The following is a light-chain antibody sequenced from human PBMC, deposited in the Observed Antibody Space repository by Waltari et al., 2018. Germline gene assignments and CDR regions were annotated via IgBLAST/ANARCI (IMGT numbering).Light chain of an antibody. Sequence: IVLTQSPAPLSLSPGERANLSCQASQSISSNLAWYQQKPGKAPRLPICDGANMATGIPARFSGSGSKTDFTLTIASLEPEDSAVYYCQQSYNGPRTFGQGTKVEIK. J-gene: IGKJ1*01. V-gene: IGKV3-11*01. CDR3: QQSYNGPRT. CDR2: DGA. CDR1: QSISSN.